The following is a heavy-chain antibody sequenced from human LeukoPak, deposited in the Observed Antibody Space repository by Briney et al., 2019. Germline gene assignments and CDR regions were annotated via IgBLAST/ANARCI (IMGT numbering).Heavy chain of an antibody. Sequence: GGSLRLSCAASGFTVSSNYMSWVRQAPGKGLEWVSVIYSGGSTYYADSVKGRFTISRDNFENTLYLQMNSLRAEDTAVYYCARGRIAYEFWSGGAFDIWGQGTMGTVSS. V-gene: IGHV3-53*05. J-gene: IGHJ3*02. CDR1: GFTVSSNY. CDR3: ARGRIAYEFWSGGAFDI. D-gene: IGHD3-3*01. CDR2: IYSGGST.